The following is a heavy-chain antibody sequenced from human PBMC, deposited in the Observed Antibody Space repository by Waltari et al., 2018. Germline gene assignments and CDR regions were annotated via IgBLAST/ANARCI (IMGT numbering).Heavy chain of an antibody. CDR1: GGSFSGYY. CDR2: INHSGST. D-gene: IGHD3-22*01. J-gene: IGHJ4*02. V-gene: IGHV4-34*01. Sequence: QVQLQKWGAGLLKPSETLSLTCAVYGGSFSGYYWGWIRQPPGKGLEWIGEINHSGSTNYNPSLKSRVTILVDTSKNQFSLKLNSVTAADTAVYYCARDLFYYDSSGEDYWGQGTLVTVSS. CDR3: ARDLFYYDSSGEDY.